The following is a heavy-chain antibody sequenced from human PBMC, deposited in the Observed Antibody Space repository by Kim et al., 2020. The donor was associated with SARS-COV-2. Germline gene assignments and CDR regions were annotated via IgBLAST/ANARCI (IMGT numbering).Heavy chain of an antibody. J-gene: IGHJ6*02. CDR1: GFTFSSYW. CDR3: ARGSAPYGMDV. Sequence: RGSLRLSCAASGFTFSSYWMSWVRQAPGKGLEWVANIKQDGSEKYYVDSVKGRFTISRDNAKNSLYLQMNSLRAEHTAVYYCARGSAPYGMDVWGQGTTVTVSS. V-gene: IGHV3-7*03. CDR2: IKQDGSEK.